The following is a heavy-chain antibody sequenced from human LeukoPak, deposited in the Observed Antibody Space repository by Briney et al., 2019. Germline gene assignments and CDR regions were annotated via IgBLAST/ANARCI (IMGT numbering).Heavy chain of an antibody. CDR3: AKTRPLDSSSWSHGDY. CDR2: ISGSGDST. V-gene: IGHV3-23*01. CDR1: GFTFSSYA. Sequence: GGSLRLSCAASGFTFSSYAMSWVRQAPEKGLEWVSAISGSGDSTYYGDSVKGRFTISRDNSKNTLYLQMNSLRAEDTAVYYCAKTRPLDSSSWSHGDYWGQGTLVTVSS. D-gene: IGHD6-13*01. J-gene: IGHJ4*02.